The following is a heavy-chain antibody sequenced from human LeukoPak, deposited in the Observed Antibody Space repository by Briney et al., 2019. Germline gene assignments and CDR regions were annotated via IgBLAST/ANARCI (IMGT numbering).Heavy chain of an antibody. D-gene: IGHD3-22*01. CDR1: GFTFSSYA. V-gene: IGHV3-23*01. Sequence: GGSLRLSCAASGFTFSSYAMSWVRQAPGKGLEWVSAISGSGGSTYYADSVKGRFTISRDNAKNSLYLQMNSLRAEATAVYYCVRDWGYDSSGYWQKYFDTWGQGTLVTVSS. CDR2: ISGSGGST. CDR3: VRDWGYDSSGYWQKYFDT. J-gene: IGHJ4*02.